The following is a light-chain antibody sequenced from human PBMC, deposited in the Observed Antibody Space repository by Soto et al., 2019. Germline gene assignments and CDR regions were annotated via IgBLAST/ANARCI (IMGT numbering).Light chain of an antibody. CDR1: QSISSY. J-gene: IGKJ1*01. V-gene: IGKV1-39*01. Sequence: DLQMTQSPSSLSASVGDRVTITCRASQSISSYLNWYQQKPGKAPKLLIYAASSLQSGVPSRFSRRGSGTDFTLTISSLPPEDFATYYCQQSYSTPPTFSQGTKVESK. CDR3: QQSYSTPPT. CDR2: AAS.